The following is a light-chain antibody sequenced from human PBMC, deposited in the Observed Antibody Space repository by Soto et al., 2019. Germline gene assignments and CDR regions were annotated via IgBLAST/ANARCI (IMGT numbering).Light chain of an antibody. J-gene: IGKJ1*01. CDR1: QGISIY. CDR2: AAS. V-gene: IGKV1-17*03. Sequence: DIQMTQSPSAMSASVGDRVIITCRASQGISIYLAWFQQKPGKVPKCLIYAASSLQSGVPSRFSGSGSGTEFTLTISSLQPEDFATYYCLQHNSYPWTFGQGTKVEIK. CDR3: LQHNSYPWT.